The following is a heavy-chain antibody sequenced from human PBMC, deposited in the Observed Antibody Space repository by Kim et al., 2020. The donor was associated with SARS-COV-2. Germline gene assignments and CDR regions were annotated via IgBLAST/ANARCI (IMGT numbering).Heavy chain of an antibody. V-gene: IGHV3-23*01. Sequence: GGSLRLSCAASGFKFSDYAMKWVRQTPGKGLEWVSSLSGSGGSTFYADSVKGRFTISRDNSKNTLYLQMRSLRAEDTAVYQCARHADWSGYLPPAYWGQG. CDR2: LSGSGGST. J-gene: IGHJ4*02. D-gene: IGHD3-3*01. CDR3: ARHADWSGYLPPAY. CDR1: GFKFSDYA.